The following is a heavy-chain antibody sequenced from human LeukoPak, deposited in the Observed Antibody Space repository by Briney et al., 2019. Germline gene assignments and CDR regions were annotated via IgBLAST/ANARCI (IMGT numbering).Heavy chain of an antibody. V-gene: IGHV3-48*03. CDR2: ISSSGSTI. D-gene: IGHD6-13*01. J-gene: IGHJ4*02. Sequence: GGSLRLSCAASGFTFSSYEMNWVRQAPGKGLEWVSYISSSGSTIYYADSVKGRFTISRDNAKNSLYLQMNSLRAEDTAVYYCARDSSSWYGGFDYWGQGTLVTVSS. CDR1: GFTFSSYE. CDR3: ARDSSSWYGGFDY.